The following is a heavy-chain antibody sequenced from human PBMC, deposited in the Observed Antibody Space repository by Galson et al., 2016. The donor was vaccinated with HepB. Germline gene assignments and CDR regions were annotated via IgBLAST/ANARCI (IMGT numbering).Heavy chain of an antibody. D-gene: IGHD6-19*01. CDR3: ATGIVVAGKMYYYYMDV. CDR2: MYHTEDT. Sequence: SETLSLTCTVSGASISDTEYYWGWIRQPPGRGLEWIGSMYHTEDTCYNPSLKSRVTISGDTSKNQFSLRLNSVTAADTGVYYCATGIVVAGKMYYYYMDVWGRGTTVTVSS. CDR1: GASISDTEYY. V-gene: IGHV4-39*01. J-gene: IGHJ6*03.